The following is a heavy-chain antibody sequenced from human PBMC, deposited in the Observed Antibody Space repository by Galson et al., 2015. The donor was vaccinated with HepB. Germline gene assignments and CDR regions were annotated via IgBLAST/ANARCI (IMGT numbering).Heavy chain of an antibody. V-gene: IGHV4-39*01. Sequence: SETLSLTCTVSGGSISSSYYYWGWIRQPPGKGLEWIGNINYSGNTYYNPSLKSRVTISVDTSKNQFSLKLSSVTAADTAVYFCARPSGSSGWYGFDYWGQGTLVTVSS. CDR3: ARPSGSSGWYGFDY. D-gene: IGHD6-19*01. CDR1: GGSISSSYYY. J-gene: IGHJ4*02. CDR2: INYSGNT.